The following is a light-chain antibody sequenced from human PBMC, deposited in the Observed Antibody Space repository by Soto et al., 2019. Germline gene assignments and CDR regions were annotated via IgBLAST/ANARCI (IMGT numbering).Light chain of an antibody. CDR3: QQSYTTPRT. V-gene: IGKV1-39*01. CDR1: LRISSD. J-gene: IGKJ2*01. Sequence: DIRMTQSPSSLSASVGDRVTITCRASLRISSDLNWFQQKPGKAPKVLSFGASSLQGVVPSRFSGSGSGTEFTLTISSPQREDTATYYCQQSYTTPRTFGQGTKIVIK. CDR2: GAS.